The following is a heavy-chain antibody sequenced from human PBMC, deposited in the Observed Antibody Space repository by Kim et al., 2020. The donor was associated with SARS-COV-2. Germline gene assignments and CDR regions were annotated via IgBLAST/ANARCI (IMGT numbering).Heavy chain of an antibody. D-gene: IGHD3-10*01. CDR2: IYYSGST. Sequence: SETLSLTCTVSGGSISSYYWSWIRQPPGKGLEWIGYIYYSGSTNYNPSLKSRVTISVDTSKNQFSLKLSSVTAADTAVYYCARATNYYGSLANWFDPWGQGTLVTVSS. CDR3: ARATNYYGSLANWFDP. CDR1: GGSISSYY. J-gene: IGHJ5*02. V-gene: IGHV4-59*01.